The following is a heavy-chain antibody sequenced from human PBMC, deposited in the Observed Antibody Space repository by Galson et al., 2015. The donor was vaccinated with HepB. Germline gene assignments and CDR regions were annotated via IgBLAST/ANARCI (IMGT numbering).Heavy chain of an antibody. CDR1: GPAFSSHG. J-gene: IGHJ4*02. D-gene: IGHD4-17*01. Sequence: SLRLSCAASGPAFSSHGMHWVRQAPGKGLEWVALIWFDGSKDYYADSVKGRFTISRDNSNNMLYRQMNNLRVEDTAVYYCARYYGDYRAFDYWGQGTLVSVSS. CDR2: IWFDGSKD. V-gene: IGHV3-33*01. CDR3: ARYYGDYRAFDY.